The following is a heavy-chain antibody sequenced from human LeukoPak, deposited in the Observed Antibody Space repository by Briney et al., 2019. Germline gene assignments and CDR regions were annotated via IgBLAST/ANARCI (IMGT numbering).Heavy chain of an antibody. CDR2: IYYTGTT. J-gene: IGHJ6*02. CDR3: ARGYDIDV. Sequence: SETLSLTCTVSGGSISIYYWSWIRQPPGKALEWIGYIYYTGTTKYNPSLKSRATISLDTSKNQFSLKLNSLTAADTALFFCARGYDIDVWGQGTTVTVSS. CDR1: GGSISIYY. V-gene: IGHV4-59*01.